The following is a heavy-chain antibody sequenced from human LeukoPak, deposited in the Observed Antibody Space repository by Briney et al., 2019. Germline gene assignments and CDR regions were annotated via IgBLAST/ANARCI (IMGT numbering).Heavy chain of an antibody. J-gene: IGHJ4*02. D-gene: IGHD3-3*01. CDR2: ISYDGSNK. CDR1: GFTFSSYD. Sequence: GGSLRLSCATSGFTFSSYDMHWVRQAPGKGLEWVAVISYDGSNKYYADSVKGRFTISRDNSKNTLYLQMNSLRAEDTAVYYCARGKLRFLEWLLWGGFDYWGQGTLVTVSS. V-gene: IGHV3-30*03. CDR3: ARGKLRFLEWLLWGGFDY.